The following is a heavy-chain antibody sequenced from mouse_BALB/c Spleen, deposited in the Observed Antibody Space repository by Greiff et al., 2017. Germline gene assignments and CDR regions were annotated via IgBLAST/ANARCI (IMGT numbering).Heavy chain of an antibody. CDR2: IYPGDGDT. CDR1: GYTFTSYW. Sequence: VQLQQSGAELARPGASVKLSCKASGYTFTSYWMQWVKQRPGQGLEWIGAIYPGDGDTRYTQKFKGKATLTADKSSSTAYMQLSSLASEDSAVYYCARGGSRSYWYFDVWGAGTTVTVSS. J-gene: IGHJ1*01. V-gene: IGHV1-87*01. D-gene: IGHD1-1*01. CDR3: ARGGSRSYWYFDV.